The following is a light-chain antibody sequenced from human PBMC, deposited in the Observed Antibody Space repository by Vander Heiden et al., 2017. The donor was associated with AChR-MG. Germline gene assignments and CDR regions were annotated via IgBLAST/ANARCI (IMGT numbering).Light chain of an antibody. J-gene: IGKJ5*01. CDR2: WAS. V-gene: IGKV4-1*01. CDR1: QSVLYSSNNKNY. Sequence: DIVMTQSPDSLAVSLGERATINCKSSQSVLYSSNNKNYLAWYQQKPGQPPKLLIYWASTRESGVPDRFSGSGSGTDFTLTISSLQAEDVAVYYCQQDDKTPLTFGQRTRLEIK. CDR3: QQDDKTPLT.